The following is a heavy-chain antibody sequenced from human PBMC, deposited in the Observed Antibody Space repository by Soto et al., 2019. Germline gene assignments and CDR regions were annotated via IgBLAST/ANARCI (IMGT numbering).Heavy chain of an antibody. CDR2: XXXXXXI. CDR3: ARERGSGWTFEGGVVAGGPSGKDIGNPLQSLP. V-gene: IGHV3-48*01. CDR1: GFTFSTYS. J-gene: IGHJ5*02. Sequence: PGGSLRLSCAASGFTFSTYSMNWVRQAPGKGLEWVSSXXXXXXIYYADSVKGRFXISRDNVQNSLYLQMHSLRAEDTAVYYCARERGSGWTFEGGVVAGGPSGKDIGNPLQSLPWG. D-gene: IGHD6-19*01.